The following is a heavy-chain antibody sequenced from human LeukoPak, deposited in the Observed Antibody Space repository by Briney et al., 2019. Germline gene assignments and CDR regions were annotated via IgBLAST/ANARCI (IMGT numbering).Heavy chain of an antibody. D-gene: IGHD3-22*01. CDR3: ARAYDSSGRDFQH. V-gene: IGHV4-34*01. J-gene: IGHJ1*01. Sequence: SDTLSLTCAVYGGSFSGYYWSWIRQPPGKGLEWIGEINHGGSTNYNPSLKSRVTISVDTSKNQFSLKLSSVTAADTAVYYCARAYDSSGRDFQHWGQGTLVTVSS. CDR1: GGSFSGYY. CDR2: INHGGST.